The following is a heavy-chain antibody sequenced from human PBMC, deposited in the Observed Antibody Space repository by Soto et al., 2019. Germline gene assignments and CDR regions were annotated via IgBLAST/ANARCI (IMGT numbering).Heavy chain of an antibody. J-gene: IGHJ5*02. CDR1: GFTFSSYW. D-gene: IGHD1-1*01. Sequence: GGSLRLSCAASGFTFSSYWMHWVRQAPGKGLEWVSYISRSSSTIYYADSVKGRFTISRDNAKNSLYLQMNSLRAEDTAVYYCARESGYLNWFDPWGQGTLVTVSS. CDR2: ISRSSSTI. CDR3: ARESGYLNWFDP. V-gene: IGHV3-48*01.